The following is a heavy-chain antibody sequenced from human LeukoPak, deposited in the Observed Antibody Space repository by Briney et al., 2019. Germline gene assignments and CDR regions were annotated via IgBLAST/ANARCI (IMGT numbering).Heavy chain of an antibody. CDR1: GGSISSSSYY. D-gene: IGHD2-21*01. J-gene: IGHJ4*02. Sequence: SETLSLTCTVSGGSISSSSYYWGWIRQPPGKGLEWIAYIFYSGSTNYNPSLKSRVTISVDTSKNQFSLNLTSVSAADTAVYYCAAMGGAYLARFDYWGQGTPVTVSS. CDR2: IFYSGST. V-gene: IGHV4-61*05. CDR3: AAMGGAYLARFDY.